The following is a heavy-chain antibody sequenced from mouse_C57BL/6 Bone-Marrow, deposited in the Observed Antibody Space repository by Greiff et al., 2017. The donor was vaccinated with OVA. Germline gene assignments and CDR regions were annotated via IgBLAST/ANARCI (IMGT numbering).Heavy chain of an antibody. CDR3: AITDGKILWAMDY. D-gene: IGHD2-1*01. CDR2: ISSGSSTI. Sequence: EVKLVESGGGLVKPGGSLKLSCAASGFTFSDYGMHWVRQAPEKGLEWVAYISSGSSTIYYADTVKGRFTISRDNAKNTLFLQMTSLRSEDTAMYYCAITDGKILWAMDYWGQGTSVTVSS. V-gene: IGHV5-17*01. CDR1: GFTFSDYG. J-gene: IGHJ4*01.